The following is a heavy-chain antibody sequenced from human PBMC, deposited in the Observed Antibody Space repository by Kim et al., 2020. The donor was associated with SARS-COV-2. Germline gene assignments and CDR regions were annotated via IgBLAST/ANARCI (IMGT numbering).Heavy chain of an antibody. Sequence: QGFTGRFVISLETSVSTAYLQISSLKAEDTAVYYCARAPYSSSWEYYFDYWGQGTLVTVSS. D-gene: IGHD6-13*01. CDR3: ARAPYSSSWEYYFDY. V-gene: IGHV7-4-1*02. J-gene: IGHJ4*02.